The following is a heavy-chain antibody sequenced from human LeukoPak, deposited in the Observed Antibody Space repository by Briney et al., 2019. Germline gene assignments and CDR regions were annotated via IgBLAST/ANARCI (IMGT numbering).Heavy chain of an antibody. CDR3: AREKDYGDYAVDAFDI. Sequence: VASVKVSCKASGGTFSSYAISWVRQAPGQGLEWMGGIIPIFGTANYAQKFQGRVTITADESTSTAYMELSSLRSEDTAVYYCAREKDYGDYAVDAFDIWGQGTMVTVSS. CDR1: GGTFSSYA. D-gene: IGHD4-17*01. CDR2: IIPIFGTA. J-gene: IGHJ3*02. V-gene: IGHV1-69*01.